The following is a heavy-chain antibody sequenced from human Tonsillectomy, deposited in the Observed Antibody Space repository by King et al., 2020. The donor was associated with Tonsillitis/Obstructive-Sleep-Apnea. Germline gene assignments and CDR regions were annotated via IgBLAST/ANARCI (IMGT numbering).Heavy chain of an antibody. CDR2: ISSSSSTI. J-gene: IGHJ4*02. CDR3: ARAGQWLAPGGGYYFDY. V-gene: IGHV3-48*02. Sequence: VQLVESGGGLVQPGGSLRLSCAASGFTFSSYSMNWVRQAPGKGLEWVSYISSSSSTIYYADSVKGRFTISRDNAKNSLYLQMKRLRDEDTAVYYCARAGQWLAPGGGYYFDYWGQGTLVTVSS. CDR1: GFTFSSYS. D-gene: IGHD6-19*01.